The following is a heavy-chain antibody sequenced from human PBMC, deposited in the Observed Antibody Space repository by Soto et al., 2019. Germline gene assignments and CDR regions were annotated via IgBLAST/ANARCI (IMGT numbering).Heavy chain of an antibody. CDR2: IIPIFGTA. Sequence: GASVKVSWKACGGTFSSYAISWVRQAPGQGLEWMGGIIPIFGTANYAQKFQGRVTITADESTSTAYMELSSMRSEDTAVYYCASTSVVVTPYGMDVWGQGTTVTVSS. CDR3: ASTSVVVTPYGMDV. D-gene: IGHD2-21*02. J-gene: IGHJ6*02. V-gene: IGHV1-69*13. CDR1: GGTFSSYA.